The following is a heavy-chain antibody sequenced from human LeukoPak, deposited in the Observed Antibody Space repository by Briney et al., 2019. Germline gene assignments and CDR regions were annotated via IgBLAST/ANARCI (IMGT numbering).Heavy chain of an antibody. D-gene: IGHD5-18*01. V-gene: IGHV4-38-2*02. J-gene: IGHJ5*02. CDR1: GYSISSGYY. CDR3: ARDTVDTAIFGGNWFDP. Sequence: SETLSLTCTVSGYSISSGYYWGWIRQPPGKGLEWIGSIYHSGSTYYNPSLKSRVTISVDTSKNQFSLKLSSVTAADTAVYYCARDTVDTAIFGGNWFDPWGQGTLVTVSS. CDR2: IYHSGST.